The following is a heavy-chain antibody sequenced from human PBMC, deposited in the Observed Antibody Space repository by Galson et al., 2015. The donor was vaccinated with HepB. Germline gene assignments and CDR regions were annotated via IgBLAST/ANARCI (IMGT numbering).Heavy chain of an antibody. D-gene: IGHD4-17*01. CDR2: ISSISTYI. V-gene: IGHV3-21*01. CDR1: GFTFSNYY. CDR3: ARAVTTVTTWVFDY. Sequence: SLRLSCAASGFTFSNYYMNWVRQAPGKGLEWVSSISSISTYIYYADSVKGRFTVSRDNAKNSLYLQMNTLRAEDTAVYYCARAVTTVTTWVFDYWGQGTLVTVSS. J-gene: IGHJ4*02.